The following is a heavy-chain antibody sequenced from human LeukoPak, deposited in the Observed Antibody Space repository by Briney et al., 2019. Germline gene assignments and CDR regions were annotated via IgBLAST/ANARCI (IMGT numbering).Heavy chain of an antibody. CDR2: INPNTGDT. D-gene: IGHD5-12*01. CDR1: GYTFTGQF. V-gene: IGHV1-2*02. Sequence: GASVKVSCRASGYTFTGQFMHWVRRAPGQGREWMGWINPNTGDTNYAQKFQRRVTITRDTTIKTAYMDLSRLTSDDTAVYYCASYPRYMSSPPFDYWGQGTLVTVSS. CDR3: ASYPRYMSSPPFDY. J-gene: IGHJ4*02.